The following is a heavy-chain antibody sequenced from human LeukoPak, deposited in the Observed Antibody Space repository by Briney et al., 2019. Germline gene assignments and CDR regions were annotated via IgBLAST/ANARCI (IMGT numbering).Heavy chain of an antibody. Sequence: PGGSLPLPCAACGWCFSSYWRHWVRQAPGKGLVWVSRIGRDGRSKNYAACVKGRFTISRDNAMNTLYLQMISLRAEDTAVYYCARGSDDFTYCGQGTWVTLSS. CDR2: IGRDGRSK. CDR3: ARGSDDFTY. J-gene: IGHJ4*02. CDR1: GWCFSSYW. V-gene: IGHV3-74*01.